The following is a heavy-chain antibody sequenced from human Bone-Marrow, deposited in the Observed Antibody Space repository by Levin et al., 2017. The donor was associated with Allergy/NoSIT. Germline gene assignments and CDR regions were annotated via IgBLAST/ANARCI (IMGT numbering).Heavy chain of an antibody. CDR1: GDSVTSPSSY. CDR2: IYYSGNT. D-gene: IGHD3-16*01. J-gene: IGHJ5*02. CDR3: AREWVAFGGGIIAT. Sequence: SETLSLTCTVSGDSVTSPSSYWSWIRQPPGKGLEWIGYIYYSGNTNYNPSLKSRVTISLDTSKNQFSLMLISVTAADTAVYYCAREWVAFGGGIIATWGQGTLVTVSS. V-gene: IGHV4-61*01.